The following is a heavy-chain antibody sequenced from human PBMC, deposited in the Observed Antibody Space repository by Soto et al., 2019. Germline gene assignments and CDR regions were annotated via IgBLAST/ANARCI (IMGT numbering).Heavy chain of an antibody. CDR3: AGGQYYFDS. CDR1: GFPFSSYG. CDR2: ISYDGSNK. Sequence: QVQLVESGGGVVQPARSLRLSCAASGFPFSSYGMHWVRQAPGKGLEWVAHISYDGSNKHYTDSVKGRFTISRDNSKNMLYLQMSSLRAEDTAVYYCAGGQYYFDSCGQGTRVSVSS. J-gene: IGHJ4*02. D-gene: IGHD2-15*01. V-gene: IGHV3-30*03.